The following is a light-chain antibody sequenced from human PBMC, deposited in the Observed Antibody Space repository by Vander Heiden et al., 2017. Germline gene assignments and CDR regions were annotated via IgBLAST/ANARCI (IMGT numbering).Light chain of an antibody. CDR3: QQDDSTPQA. V-gene: IGKV4-1*01. Sequence: DIVMTQSPDSLAVSLGERATINCKSSQSVLYSSNNKNYLAWYQQKPVQPPKLLIYWASTRESGVPDRFSGSGSGTDFTLTSSSLQAEDVAVYYCQQDDSTPQAFGQGTKLEIK. CDR2: WAS. CDR1: QSVLYSSNNKNY. J-gene: IGKJ2*01.